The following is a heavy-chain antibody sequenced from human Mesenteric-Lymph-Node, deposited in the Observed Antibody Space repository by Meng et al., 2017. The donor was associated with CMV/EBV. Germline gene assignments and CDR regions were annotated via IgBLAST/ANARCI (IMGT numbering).Heavy chain of an antibody. CDR1: GGSISSYY. D-gene: IGHD2-2*01. Sequence: SETLSLTCTVSGGSISSYYWSWIRQPPGKGLEWIGEINHSGSTNYNPSLKSRVTISVDTSKNQFSLKLSSVTAADTAVYYCARGFDVVVPAATGYYFDYWGQGTLVTVSS. CDR3: ARGFDVVVPAATGYYFDY. V-gene: IGHV4-34*01. CDR2: INHSGST. J-gene: IGHJ4*02.